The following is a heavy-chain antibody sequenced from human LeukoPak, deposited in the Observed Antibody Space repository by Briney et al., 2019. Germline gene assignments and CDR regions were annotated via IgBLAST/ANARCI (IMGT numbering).Heavy chain of an antibody. D-gene: IGHD3-3*01. CDR1: GFTFSRYS. V-gene: IGHV3-21*01. Sequence: GGSLRLSCAASGFTFSRYSMNWVRQAPGKGLEWVSSISISSNYIYYADSVKSRFTISRDNAKNSLYLQVNSLRAEDTAVYYCARGSRFGVVGRDAFDIWGQGTVVTVSS. CDR3: ARGSRFGVVGRDAFDI. J-gene: IGHJ3*02. CDR2: ISISSNYI.